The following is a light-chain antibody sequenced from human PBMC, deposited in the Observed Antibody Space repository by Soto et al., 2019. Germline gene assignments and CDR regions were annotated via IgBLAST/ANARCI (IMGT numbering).Light chain of an antibody. J-gene: IGLJ2*01. V-gene: IGLV2-23*02. Sequence: QSALTQPASVSGSPRQSITISCTGTSNDVGGYDLVSWYQHHPGKAPKLMIYEATKRPSGVSDRFSGSKSGNTASLTISALQAEDEADYSCCSFAGGATFVFGGGTKLTVL. CDR1: SNDVGGYDL. CDR2: EAT. CDR3: CSFAGGATFV.